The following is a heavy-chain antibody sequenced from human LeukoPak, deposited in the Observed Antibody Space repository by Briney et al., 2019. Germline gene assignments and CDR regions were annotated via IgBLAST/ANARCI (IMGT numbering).Heavy chain of an antibody. Sequence: PSETLSLTCTVSGGSISSYYWSWIRQPPGKGLEWIGYIYYSGSTNYNPSLKSRVTISVDTSKNQFSLKLSSVTAADTAVYYCARDPSSGWYWYFDYWGQRTLVTVSS. CDR3: ARDPSSGWYWYFDY. D-gene: IGHD6-19*01. CDR2: IYYSGST. J-gene: IGHJ4*02. CDR1: GGSISSYY. V-gene: IGHV4-59*01.